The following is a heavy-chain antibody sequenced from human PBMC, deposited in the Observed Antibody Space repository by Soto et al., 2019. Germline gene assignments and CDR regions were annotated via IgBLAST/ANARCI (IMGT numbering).Heavy chain of an antibody. V-gene: IGHV2-5*02. CDR1: GFSLNARRAR. J-gene: IGHJ4*02. Sequence: SGPTLLNPTQTLTLTCTLTGFSLNARRARVGWIRQPPGKALEWLALIYSDDGKRYRPSLKNRLTVTKDTLKNQVVLTMTNMKAADTGTYYCAHGEYSSDGWCLFEYWEQGTLVTVSS. CDR3: AHGEYSSDGWCLFEY. CDR2: IYSDDGK. D-gene: IGHD5-18*01.